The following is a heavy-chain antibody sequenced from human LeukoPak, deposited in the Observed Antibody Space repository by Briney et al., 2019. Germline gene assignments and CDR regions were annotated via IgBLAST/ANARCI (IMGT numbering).Heavy chain of an antibody. CDR2: IYSGGST. V-gene: IGHV3-66*01. Sequence: GGSLRLSCAASGFTVSSNYMSWVRQAPGKGPEWVSVIYSGGSTYYADSVKGRFTISRDNSKNTLYLQMNSLRAEDTAVYYCAKRSEDFWSGYYDYWGQGTLVTVSS. CDR1: GFTVSSNY. J-gene: IGHJ4*02. D-gene: IGHD3-3*01. CDR3: AKRSEDFWSGYYDY.